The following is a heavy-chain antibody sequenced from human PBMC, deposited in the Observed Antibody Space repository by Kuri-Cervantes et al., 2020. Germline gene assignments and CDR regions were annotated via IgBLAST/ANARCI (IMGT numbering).Heavy chain of an antibody. CDR1: GFTFSSYG. V-gene: IGHV3-30*18. Sequence: GGSLRLSCAASGFTFSSYGMHWVRQAPGKGLEWVAVISYDGSNKYYADSVKGRFTISRDNSKNTLYLQMNSLRAEDTAVYYCAKFSTYCGGDCFPLSGEIDYWGQGTLVTVSS. D-gene: IGHD2-21*02. CDR2: ISYDGSNK. CDR3: AKFSTYCGGDCFPLSGEIDY. J-gene: IGHJ4*02.